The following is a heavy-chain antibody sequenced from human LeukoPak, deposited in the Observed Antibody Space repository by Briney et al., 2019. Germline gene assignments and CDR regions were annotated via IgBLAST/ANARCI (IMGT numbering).Heavy chain of an antibody. CDR2: ITSGSSPI. V-gene: IGHV3-48*02. CDR1: GFTFSSSS. Sequence: GGSLRLSCAASGFTFSSSSMSCVRQAPGKGRECVSYITSGSSPISYADSVKGRFTISRDNAKNSLFLQMNSLRDGDTAVYYCARVRLGGHSDYWGQGTLVTVSS. CDR3: ARVRLGGHSDY. D-gene: IGHD3-16*01. J-gene: IGHJ4*02.